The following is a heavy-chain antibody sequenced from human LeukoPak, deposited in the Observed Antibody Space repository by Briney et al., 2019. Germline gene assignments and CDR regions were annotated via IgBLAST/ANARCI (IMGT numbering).Heavy chain of an antibody. Sequence: PGGSLRLSCAASGFTFSTYAMHWVRQAPGKGLEYVSAISSNGGSTYYANSVKGRFTISRDNSKNTLYLQMGSLRAEDMAVYYCARDRLRFFDWSMDYWGQGTLVTVSS. CDR2: ISSNGGST. V-gene: IGHV3-64*01. CDR3: ARDRLRFFDWSMDY. J-gene: IGHJ4*02. CDR1: GFTFSTYA. D-gene: IGHD3-9*01.